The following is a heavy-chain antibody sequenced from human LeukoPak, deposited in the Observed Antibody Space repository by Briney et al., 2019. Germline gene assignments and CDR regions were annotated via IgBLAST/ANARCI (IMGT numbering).Heavy chain of an antibody. J-gene: IGHJ4*02. D-gene: IGHD5-12*01. CDR3: AGAYTAYDAFDY. Sequence: GESLKISCKGSGYKFTSYWVGWVRQMPGKGLEWMAIIYPGDSDTRISPSFQGQVTISADKSSSTAYLQWSSLNVSDTAIYYCAGAYTAYDAFDYWGQGTLVIVSS. V-gene: IGHV5-51*01. CDR2: IYPGDSDT. CDR1: GYKFTSYW.